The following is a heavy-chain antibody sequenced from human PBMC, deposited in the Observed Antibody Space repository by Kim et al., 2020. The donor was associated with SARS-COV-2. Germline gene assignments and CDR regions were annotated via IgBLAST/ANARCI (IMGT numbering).Heavy chain of an antibody. CDR2: IYYSGST. V-gene: IGHV4-59*08. D-gene: IGHD3-16*02. Sequence: SETLSLTCTVSGGSISSYYWSWIRQPPRKGLEWIGYIYYSGSTNYNPSLKTRVTISVDTSKNQFSLKLSSVTAADTVVYYCARHRFGGVIGDFDYWGQGTLVTVSS. J-gene: IGHJ4*02. CDR1: GGSISSYY. CDR3: ARHRFGGVIGDFDY.